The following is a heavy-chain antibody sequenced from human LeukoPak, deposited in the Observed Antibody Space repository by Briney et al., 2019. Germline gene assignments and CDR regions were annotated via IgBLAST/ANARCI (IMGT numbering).Heavy chain of an antibody. V-gene: IGHV1-2*02. CDR1: GYTFTGYY. J-gene: IGHJ4*02. CDR2: INPNSGDT. Sequence: ASVKVSCKAFGYTFTGYYIHWVRQAPGQGLECMGWINPNSGDTNYAQKFEGRVTMTRDTSISTAYMELSSLTSDDTAVYYCSRLYGSGSVYDYWGQGTLVTVSS. D-gene: IGHD3-10*01. CDR3: SRLYGSGSVYDY.